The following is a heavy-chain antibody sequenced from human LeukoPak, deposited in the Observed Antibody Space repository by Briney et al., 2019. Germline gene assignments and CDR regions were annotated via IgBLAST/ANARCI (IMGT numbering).Heavy chain of an antibody. J-gene: IGHJ4*02. V-gene: IGHV1-2*06. D-gene: IGHD3-9*01. CDR2: INPNSGGT. Sequence: ASVKVSCKASGYTFTGYYMHWVRQAPGQGLEWMGRINPNSGGTNYAQKFQGRVTMTRDTSISTAYMELSRLRSDDTAVYYCASNPNYDILTGWVYWGQGTLVTVSS. CDR3: ASNPNYDILTGWVY. CDR1: GYTFTGYY.